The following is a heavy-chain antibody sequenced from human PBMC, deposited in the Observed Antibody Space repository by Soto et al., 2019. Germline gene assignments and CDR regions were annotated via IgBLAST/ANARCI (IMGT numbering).Heavy chain of an antibody. CDR3: AKERPKYYDFWTEEYYSDY. Sequence: GESMKISCAASGFTFTTYAMTWVRQAPGKGLEWVSAISGSGGSTYYADSVKGRFTISRDNSKNTLYLQMNSLRAEDTAVYYCAKERPKYYDFWTEEYYSDYWGQRTLVTGSS. J-gene: IGHJ4*02. V-gene: IGHV3-23*01. CDR1: GFTFTTYA. CDR2: ISGSGGST. D-gene: IGHD3-3*01.